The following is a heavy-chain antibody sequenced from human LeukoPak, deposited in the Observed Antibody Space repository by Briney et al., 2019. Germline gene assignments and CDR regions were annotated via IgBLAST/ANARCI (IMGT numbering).Heavy chain of an antibody. CDR1: GYTFSGYF. D-gene: IGHD1-26*01. V-gene: IGHV1-2*02. CDR2: IYPNSGGT. J-gene: IGHJ4*02. CDR3: ARFSGSSNFDY. Sequence: ASVKVSCRASGYTFSGYFMRWVRQAPGQGLEWMGWIYPNSGGTKYAQKFQGRVTMTRDTSISTIYMELSSLRSDDTAVYYCARFSGSSNFDYWGQGTLVTVSS.